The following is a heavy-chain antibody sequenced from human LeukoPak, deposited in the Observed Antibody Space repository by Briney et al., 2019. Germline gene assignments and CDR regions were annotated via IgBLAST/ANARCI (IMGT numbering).Heavy chain of an antibody. Sequence: GGSLRLSCAASGFTFSSYGMHWVRQAPGKGLEWVAVISYDGSNKYYADSVKGRFTISRDNSKNTLYLQMNSLRAEDTAVYYCARELLKSGSYANDAFDIWGQGTMVTVSS. J-gene: IGHJ3*02. CDR3: ARELLKSGSYANDAFDI. CDR2: ISYDGSNK. CDR1: GFTFSSYG. D-gene: IGHD1-26*01. V-gene: IGHV3-30*03.